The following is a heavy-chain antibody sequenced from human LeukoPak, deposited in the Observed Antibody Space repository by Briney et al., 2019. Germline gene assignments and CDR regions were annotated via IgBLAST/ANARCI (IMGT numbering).Heavy chain of an antibody. D-gene: IGHD5-12*01. CDR2: IYHSAGS. Sequence: PSETLSLTCTVSGDSVTNDDVFWGWTRQPPGEGLEYIGYIYHSAGSYYNPSLKSRLSMSIDTSRNQFSLKLTSVTAADTAVYRCARGLRYSQSYVAEYWGLGTLVTVSS. CDR1: GDSVTNDDVF. V-gene: IGHV4-30-4*01. J-gene: IGHJ4*02. CDR3: ARGLRYSQSYVAEY.